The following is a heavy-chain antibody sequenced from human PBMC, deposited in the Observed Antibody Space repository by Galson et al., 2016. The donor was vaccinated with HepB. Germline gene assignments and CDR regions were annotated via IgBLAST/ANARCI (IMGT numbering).Heavy chain of an antibody. Sequence: SVKVSCKASGYTFTSYDIHWVRQATGQGLEWMGGISPNNGDRHFAQKFQGRVTMTSNTSISTAYMELRSLRSEDTAVYYCARGPNELLNFGLAVWGQGTTVTVTS. CDR3: ARGPNELLNFGLAV. V-gene: IGHV1-8*02. CDR2: ISPNNGDR. CDR1: GYTFTSYD. J-gene: IGHJ6*02. D-gene: IGHD1-1*01.